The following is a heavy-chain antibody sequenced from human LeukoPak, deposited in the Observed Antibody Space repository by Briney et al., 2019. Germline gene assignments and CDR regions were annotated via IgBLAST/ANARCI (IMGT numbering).Heavy chain of an antibody. D-gene: IGHD3-3*01. J-gene: IGHJ6*03. V-gene: IGHV1-18*01. CDR2: ISAYNGNT. Sequence: VASVKVSCKASGYTFTSYGISWVRQAPGQGLEWMGWISAYNGNTNYAQKLQGRVTMTTDTSTSTAYMELRSLRSDDTAVYYCAREVIFGVPYYYMDVWGKGTTVTVSS. CDR3: AREVIFGVPYYYMDV. CDR1: GYTFTSYG.